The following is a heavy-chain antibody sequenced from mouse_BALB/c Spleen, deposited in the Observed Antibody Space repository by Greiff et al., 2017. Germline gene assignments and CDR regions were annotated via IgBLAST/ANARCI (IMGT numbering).Heavy chain of an antibody. J-gene: IGHJ4*01. V-gene: IGHV14-4*02. CDR2: IDPENGDT. CDR3: ARNYRYDEAMDY. CDR1: GFNIKDYY. Sequence: EVQLQQSGAELVRSGASVKLSCTASGFNIKDYYMHWVKQRPEQGLEWIGWIDPENGDTEYAPKFQGKATMTADTSSNTAYLQLSSLTSEDTAVYYCARNYRYDEAMDYWGQGTSVTVSA. D-gene: IGHD2-14*01.